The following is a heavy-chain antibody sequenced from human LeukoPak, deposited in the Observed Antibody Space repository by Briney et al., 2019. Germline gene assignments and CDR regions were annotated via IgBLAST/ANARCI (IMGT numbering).Heavy chain of an antibody. V-gene: IGHV1-18*01. D-gene: IGHD3-3*01. Sequence: ASVKVSCKASGYTFTSYGISWVRQAPGQGLEWMGWISAYNGNTNYAQKLQGRVTMTTDTSTSTAYMELRSLRSDDTAVYYCARRSYDFWSGYSPANWFDPWGQGTLVTVSS. CDR1: GYTFTSYG. CDR2: ISAYNGNT. CDR3: ARRSYDFWSGYSPANWFDP. J-gene: IGHJ5*02.